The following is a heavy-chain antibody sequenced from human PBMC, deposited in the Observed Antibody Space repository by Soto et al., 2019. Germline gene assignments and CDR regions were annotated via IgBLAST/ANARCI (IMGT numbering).Heavy chain of an antibody. D-gene: IGHD3-10*01. CDR3: ARGSPGGSGSYRNNWFDP. Sequence: QVQLQQWGAGLLKPSETLSLTCAVYGGSFSGYYWSWIRQPPGKGLEWSGEINHSGSTNYNPSLKSRVTISVDTSKNQFSLKLSSVTAADTAVYYCARGSPGGSGSYRNNWFDPWGQGTLVTVSS. V-gene: IGHV4-34*01. CDR2: INHSGST. CDR1: GGSFSGYY. J-gene: IGHJ5*02.